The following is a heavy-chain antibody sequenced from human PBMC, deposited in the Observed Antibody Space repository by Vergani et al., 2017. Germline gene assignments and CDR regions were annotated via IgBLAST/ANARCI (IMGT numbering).Heavy chain of an antibody. CDR1: GFTFSSYA. D-gene: IGHD3-22*01. J-gene: IGHJ4*02. CDR2: ISGSGGST. V-gene: IGHV3-23*01. Sequence: EVQLLESGGGLVQPGGSLRLSCAASGFTFSSYAMSWVRQAPGKGLEWVSAISGSGGSTYYADSVKGRFTIARDNSKTTLYLQMNSLRAEDTAVYYCAKEWWIPLGYDSSGYYRNFDYWGQGTLVTVSS. CDR3: AKEWWIPLGYDSSGYYRNFDY.